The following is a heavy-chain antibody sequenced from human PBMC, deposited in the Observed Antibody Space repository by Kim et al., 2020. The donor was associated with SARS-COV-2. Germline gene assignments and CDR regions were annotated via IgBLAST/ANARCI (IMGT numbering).Heavy chain of an antibody. CDR3: ARDGVVVTAIGAFDI. V-gene: IGHV1-46*01. CDR1: GYTFTSYY. J-gene: IGHJ3*02. Sequence: ASVKVSCKASGYTFTSYYMHWVRQAPGQGLEWMGIINPSGGSTSYAQKFQGRVTMTRDTSTSTVYMELSSLRSEDTAVYYCARDGVVVTAIGAFDIWGQGTMVTVSS. D-gene: IGHD2-21*02. CDR2: INPSGGST.